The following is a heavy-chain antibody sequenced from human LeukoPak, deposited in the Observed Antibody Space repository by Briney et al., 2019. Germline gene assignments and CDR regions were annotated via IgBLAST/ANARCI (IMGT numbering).Heavy chain of an antibody. J-gene: IGHJ4*02. CDR3: ARDYSGSYSATAFDY. V-gene: IGHV1-18*01. CDR2: ISANSGNT. Sequence: ASVKVSCKASGYTFTTYGVNWVRQAPGQGLEWMGWISANSGNTNYAQKFQGRVTMTTDTSTTTAYMELRSLRSDDTAVYYCARDYSGSYSATAFDYWGQGTLVTVSS. D-gene: IGHD1-26*01. CDR1: GYTFTTYG.